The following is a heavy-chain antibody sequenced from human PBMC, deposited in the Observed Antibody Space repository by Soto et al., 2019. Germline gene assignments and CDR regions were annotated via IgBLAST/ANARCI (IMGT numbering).Heavy chain of an antibody. CDR2: ISSSSSVI. J-gene: IGHJ6*03. V-gene: IGHV3-48*01. CDR1: GFILSDCA. Sequence: EVQLVESAGGLVQPGGSLRLSCATSGFILSDCAMNWVRQAPGKGLEWVSYISSSSSVIDYADSVKGRFTVSRDNTRNSLYLQMNSLRAEDTAVYYCARDLSWGSNWYYYMDVWGKGTTVTVPS. CDR3: ARDLSWGSNWYYYMDV. D-gene: IGHD7-27*01.